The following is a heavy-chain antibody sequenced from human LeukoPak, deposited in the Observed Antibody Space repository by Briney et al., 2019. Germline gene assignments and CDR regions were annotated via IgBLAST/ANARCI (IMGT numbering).Heavy chain of an antibody. V-gene: IGHV4-59*01. J-gene: IGHJ1*01. D-gene: IGHD6-6*01. CDR1: GGSISTYY. Sequence: SETLSLTCTVSGGSISTYYWNWIRQPPGKGLEWIGYIYHSGSTNYNPSLQSRVTISVDTSENPFSLNLNSVTAADTAVYYCARGGAARLHFQNWGQGTLVTVSS. CDR2: IYHSGST. CDR3: ARGGAARLHFQN.